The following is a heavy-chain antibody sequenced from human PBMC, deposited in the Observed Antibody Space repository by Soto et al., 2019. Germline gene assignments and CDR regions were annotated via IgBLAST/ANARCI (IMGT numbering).Heavy chain of an antibody. V-gene: IGHV3-30-3*01. Sequence: QAQLVESGGGVVQPGRSLRLSCAASGFTFSSYAMHWVRQAPGKGLEWVAVISYDGSNKYYADSVKGRFTISRDNSKNTLYLQMNSLRAEDTAVYYCARDHYGSGSYSYRGFDYWGQGTLVTVSS. CDR3: ARDHYGSGSYSYRGFDY. CDR1: GFTFSSYA. CDR2: ISYDGSNK. J-gene: IGHJ4*02. D-gene: IGHD3-10*01.